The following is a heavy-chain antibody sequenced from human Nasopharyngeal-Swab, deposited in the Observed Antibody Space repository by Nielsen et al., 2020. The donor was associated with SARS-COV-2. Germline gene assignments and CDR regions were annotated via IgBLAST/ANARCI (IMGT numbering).Heavy chain of an antibody. V-gene: IGHV1-8*01. Sequence: ASVQVSCKASGYTFTSYDINWVRQATGQGLEWMGWMNPNSGNTGYAQKFQGRVTMTRNTSISTAYMELSSLRSEDTAVYYCARGGYGDYLGYYYMDVWGKGTTVTVSS. CDR3: ARGGYGDYLGYYYMDV. D-gene: IGHD4-17*01. J-gene: IGHJ6*03. CDR2: MNPNSGNT. CDR1: GYTFTSYD.